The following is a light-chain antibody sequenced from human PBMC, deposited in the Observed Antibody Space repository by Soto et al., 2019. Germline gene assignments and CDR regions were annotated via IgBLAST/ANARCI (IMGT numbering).Light chain of an antibody. CDR1: SSDVGAYNY. J-gene: IGLJ1*01. CDR2: EVT. CDR3: CSYADNNDYV. Sequence: QSALTQPPSASVSLGQSVTISCTGTSSDVGAYNYVSWYQQHPGKAPKLMIYEVTRRPSGVPDRFSGSKSGNTASLNVSGLQAEDEADYYCCSYADNNDYVFGTGTKVTVL. V-gene: IGLV2-8*01.